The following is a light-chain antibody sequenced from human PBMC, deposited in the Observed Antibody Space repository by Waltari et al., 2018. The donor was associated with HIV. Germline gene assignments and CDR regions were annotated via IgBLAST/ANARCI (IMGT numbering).Light chain of an antibody. CDR3: AAWDDSLNGWV. Sequence: QSVLTQPPSASGTPGQRVTISCSGSSSNIGINTVNWYQQLPATAPKLLIYSNNHRPSGVPDRFSGSKSGTSVSLAISGLQSEDDTDYYCAAWDDSLNGWVFGGGTKLTVL. CDR2: SNN. V-gene: IGLV1-44*01. CDR1: SSNIGINT. J-gene: IGLJ3*02.